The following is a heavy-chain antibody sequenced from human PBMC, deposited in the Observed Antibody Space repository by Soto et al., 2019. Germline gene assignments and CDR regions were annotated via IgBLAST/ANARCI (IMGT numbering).Heavy chain of an antibody. V-gene: IGHV3-48*02. CDR2: ISSSSDDI. CDR1: GFSFSDYS. Sequence: QLVESGGGLVYPGGSLRLSCVGSGFSFSDYSMNWVRQAPGKGLQWISYISSSSDDIHYADSVKGRFTVSRDNAKNARFLQMNSLRDDDTAIYYGARLPKGSLVTAWGQGTQVTVSS. J-gene: IGHJ4*02. D-gene: IGHD2-21*02. CDR3: ARLPKGSLVTA.